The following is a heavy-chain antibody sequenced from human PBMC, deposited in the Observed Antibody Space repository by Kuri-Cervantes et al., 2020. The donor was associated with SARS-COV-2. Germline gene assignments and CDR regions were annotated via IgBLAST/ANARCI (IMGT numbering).Heavy chain of an antibody. CDR3: ARDRSTIPDAFDI. Sequence: ASVKVSCKASGYTFTDYYMHWVRQAPGQGLEWMGWINPNSGGTNYAQKFQGRVTMTRDTSISTAYMELSRLRSDDTAVYYCARDRSTIPDAFDIWGQGTMVTVSS. CDR1: GYTFTDYY. V-gene: IGHV1-2*02. D-gene: IGHD2-2*01. J-gene: IGHJ3*02. CDR2: INPNSGGT.